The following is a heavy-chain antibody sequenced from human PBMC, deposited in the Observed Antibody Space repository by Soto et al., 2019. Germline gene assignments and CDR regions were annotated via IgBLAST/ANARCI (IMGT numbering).Heavy chain of an antibody. Sequence: EVKLLESGGGLVQPGGSLRLSCAASGLTFSSYAMSWVRQAPGKGLECVSAISGSGGSTYYADSVKGRFTISRDNSKNTLYLQMNSLRAEDTAVYYCAKVGGTLYYYGSGSYSYWGQGTLVTVSS. CDR2: ISGSGGST. CDR1: GLTFSSYA. V-gene: IGHV3-23*01. J-gene: IGHJ4*02. CDR3: AKVGGTLYYYGSGSYSY. D-gene: IGHD3-10*01.